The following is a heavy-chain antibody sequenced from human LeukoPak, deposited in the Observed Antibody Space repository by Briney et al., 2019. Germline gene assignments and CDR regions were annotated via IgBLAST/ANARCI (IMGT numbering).Heavy chain of an antibody. CDR1: GFTFSSNW. CDR3: AKDRGFTHGFDY. V-gene: IGHV3-7*01. J-gene: IGHJ4*02. Sequence: PGGPLRLSCAASGFTFSSNWMSWVRQAPGKGLEWVANIKQEGSEKYYVDSVKGRFTISRDNAKNSLYLQMNSLRAEDTAVYYCAKDRGFTHGFDYWGQGTLVTVSS. CDR2: IKQEGSEK. D-gene: IGHD3-16*01.